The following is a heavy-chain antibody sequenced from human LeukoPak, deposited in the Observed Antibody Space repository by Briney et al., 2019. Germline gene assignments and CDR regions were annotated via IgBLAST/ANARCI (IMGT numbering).Heavy chain of an antibody. V-gene: IGHV4-59*01. CDR2: IHYSGST. CDR1: GGSTTNIY. Sequence: KPSETLSLTCSVAGGSTTNIYWSWIRQPPGKGLEWIGYIHYSGSTNCNPSLKSRVTISLDTSKNQFSLKLTSVTAADTAVYYCSRRGTGLNIPGGYWGQGTLVTVSS. CDR3: SRRGTGLNIPGGY. D-gene: IGHD2/OR15-2a*01. J-gene: IGHJ4*02.